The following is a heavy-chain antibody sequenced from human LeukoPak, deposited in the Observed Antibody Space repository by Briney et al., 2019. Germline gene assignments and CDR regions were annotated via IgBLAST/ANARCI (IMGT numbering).Heavy chain of an antibody. J-gene: IGHJ4*02. V-gene: IGHV5-51*01. Sequence: GAALKIFCRGSGCSFTSYWIGWGRRMPGKGLEWMGIIYSGDSDTRYSPYFQGQVTISADKSISTAYPQWSSLKASDTAMYYCARDFSSGRDYWGQGTLVTVSS. D-gene: IGHD3-10*01. CDR3: ARDFSSGRDY. CDR1: GCSFTSYW. CDR2: IYSGDSDT.